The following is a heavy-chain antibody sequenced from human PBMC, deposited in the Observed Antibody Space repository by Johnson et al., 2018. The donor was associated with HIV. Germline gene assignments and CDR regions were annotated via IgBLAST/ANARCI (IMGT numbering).Heavy chain of an antibody. V-gene: IGHV3-30*03. CDR1: GFTFDDYG. CDR2: ISYDGSNK. CDR3: ARVQVAMATIGYAFDI. D-gene: IGHD5-12*01. J-gene: IGHJ3*02. Sequence: QMLLVESGGGVVRPGDSLRLSCVASGFTFDDYGMNWVRLVPGKGLEWVAVISYDGSNKYYADSVKGRFTISRDNAKNSLYLQMNSLRAEDTAVYYCARVQVAMATIGYAFDIWGQGTMVTVSS.